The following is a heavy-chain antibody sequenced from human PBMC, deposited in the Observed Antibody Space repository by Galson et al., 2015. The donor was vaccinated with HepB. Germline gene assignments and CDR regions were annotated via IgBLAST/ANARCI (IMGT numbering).Heavy chain of an antibody. CDR2: IRGGGSST. V-gene: IGHV3-11*04. J-gene: IGHJ5*02. CDR3: ARDLDR. CDR1: GFTFSDYY. Sequence: SLRLSCAASGFTFSDYYMSWIRQAPGKGLEWVSGIRGGGSSTYYADSVKGRFTISRDNSKNMLYLQMNSLRTEDTAVYYCARDLDRWGQGTLVTVSS.